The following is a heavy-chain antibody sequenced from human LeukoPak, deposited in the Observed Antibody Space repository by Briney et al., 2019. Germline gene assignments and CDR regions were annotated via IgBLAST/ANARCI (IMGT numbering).Heavy chain of an antibody. Sequence: GGSLRLSCAASGFTFSSYSMNWVRQAPGKGLEWFSSISSSSSYIYYADSVKGRFTISRDTAKTSLYLQMNSLRAEDTAVYYCARDYYGSGSYDYWGQGPLVTVSS. CDR2: ISSSSSYI. CDR3: ARDYYGSGSYDY. CDR1: GFTFSSYS. V-gene: IGHV3-21*01. J-gene: IGHJ4*02. D-gene: IGHD3-10*01.